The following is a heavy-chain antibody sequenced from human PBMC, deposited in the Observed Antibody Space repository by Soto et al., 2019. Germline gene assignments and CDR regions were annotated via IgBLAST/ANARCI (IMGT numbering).Heavy chain of an antibody. V-gene: IGHV4-31*03. CDR1: GGSISSGSYY. D-gene: IGHD4-17*01. CDR3: ARGNYGDSAYYFDY. Sequence: TLSLTCTVSGGSISSGSYYWTWIRQHPGKGLEWIGYIYYSGSTYYNPSLKSRVTISVDTSKNQFSLKLSSVTAADTAVYYCARGNYGDSAYYFDYWGQGTLVTVSS. J-gene: IGHJ4*02. CDR2: IYYSGST.